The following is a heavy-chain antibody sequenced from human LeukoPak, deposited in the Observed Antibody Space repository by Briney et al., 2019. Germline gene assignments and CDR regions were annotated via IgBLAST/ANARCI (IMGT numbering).Heavy chain of an antibody. Sequence: GGSLTLSCAASGFSFSSYEMNWFRQPPGKGLEWVSYIGASGKYYADSVMSRFTISRVDTTDSLYLLMSSLRADETAVYYCVRGRLDWGQGTLVIVST. D-gene: IGHD3-9*01. CDR1: GFSFSSYE. CDR2: IGASGK. CDR3: VRGRLD. J-gene: IGHJ4*02. V-gene: IGHV3-48*03.